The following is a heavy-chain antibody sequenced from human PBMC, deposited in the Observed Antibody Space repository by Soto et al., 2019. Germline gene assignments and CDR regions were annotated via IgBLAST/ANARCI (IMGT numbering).Heavy chain of an antibody. CDR2: IYHSGST. CDR3: ARNLMVRGVINWFDP. V-gene: IGHV4-30-2*01. Sequence: SETLSLTCAVSGGSISSGGYSWSWIRQPPGKGLEWIGYIYHSGSTYYNPSLKSRVTISVDRSKNQFSLKLSSVTAADTAVYYCARNLMVRGVINWFDPWGQGTLVTVSS. J-gene: IGHJ5*02. CDR1: GGSISSGGYS. D-gene: IGHD3-10*01.